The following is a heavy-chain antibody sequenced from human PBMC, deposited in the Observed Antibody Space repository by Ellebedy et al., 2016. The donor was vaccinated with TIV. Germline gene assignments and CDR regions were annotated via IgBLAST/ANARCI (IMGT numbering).Heavy chain of an antibody. D-gene: IGHD3-22*01. CDR2: ISGSGGST. CDR3: AKGSDYYDSSCYSTDFGY. V-gene: IGHV3-23*01. CDR1: GFTFSSYA. Sequence: PGGSLRLSCAASGFTFSSYAMSWVRQAPGKGLEWVSAISGSGGSTYYADSVKGRFTISRDNSKNTLYLQMNSLRAEDTAVYYCAKGSDYYDSSCYSTDFGYWGQGTLVTVSS. J-gene: IGHJ4*02.